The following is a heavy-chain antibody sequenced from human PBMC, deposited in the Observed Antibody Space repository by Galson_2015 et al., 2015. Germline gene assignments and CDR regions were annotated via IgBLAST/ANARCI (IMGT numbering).Heavy chain of an antibody. J-gene: IGHJ4*02. Sequence: TLSLTCTVSGGSISSGGYYWSWIRQHPGKGLEWIGYIYYSGSTYYNPSHKSLVTISVDTSKNQFSLKLSSVTAADTAVYYCARGGRLAYFDYWGQGTLVTVSS. CDR1: GGSISSGGYY. D-gene: IGHD6-25*01. CDR2: IYYSGST. CDR3: ARGGRLAYFDY. V-gene: IGHV4-31*01.